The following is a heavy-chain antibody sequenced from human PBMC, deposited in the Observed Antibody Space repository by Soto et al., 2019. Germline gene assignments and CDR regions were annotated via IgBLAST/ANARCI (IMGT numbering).Heavy chain of an antibody. Sequence: ASVKVSCKASGYTFIGYAMHWVRQAPGQRLEWMGWINAGNGNAKYSQKFQGRVTITRDTSASTAYMELSSLRSEDTAVYYCARAVAVPADFDYWGQGTLVTSPQ. J-gene: IGHJ4*02. V-gene: IGHV1-3*01. CDR1: GYTFIGYA. D-gene: IGHD6-19*01. CDR2: INAGNGNA. CDR3: ARAVAVPADFDY.